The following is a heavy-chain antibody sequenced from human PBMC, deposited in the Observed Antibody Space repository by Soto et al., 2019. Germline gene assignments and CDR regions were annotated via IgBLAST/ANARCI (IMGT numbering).Heavy chain of an antibody. D-gene: IGHD2-15*01. V-gene: IGHV3-23*01. CDR1: GFTFSSYA. CDR3: AKDDVVVVAATLNPVYFDY. Sequence: GGSLRLSCAACGFTFSSYAMSWVRQAPGKGLEWVSAISGSGGSTYYADSVKGRFTISRDNSKNTLYLQMNSLRAEDTAVYYCAKDDVVVVAATLNPVYFDYWGQGTLVTVSS. J-gene: IGHJ4*02. CDR2: ISGSGGST.